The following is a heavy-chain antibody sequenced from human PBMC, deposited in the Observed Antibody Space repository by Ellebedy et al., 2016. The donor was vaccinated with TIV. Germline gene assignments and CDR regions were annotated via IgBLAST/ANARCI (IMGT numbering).Heavy chain of an antibody. V-gene: IGHV1-2*04. D-gene: IGHD6-6*01. Sequence: ASVKVSCXASGYTFTGYYMHWVRQAPGQGLEWMGWINPNSGGTNYAQKFQGWVTMTRDTSISTAYMELSRLRSDDTAVYYCARIVRDYYYGMDVWGQGTTVTVSS. CDR1: GYTFTGYY. J-gene: IGHJ6*02. CDR3: ARIVRDYYYGMDV. CDR2: INPNSGGT.